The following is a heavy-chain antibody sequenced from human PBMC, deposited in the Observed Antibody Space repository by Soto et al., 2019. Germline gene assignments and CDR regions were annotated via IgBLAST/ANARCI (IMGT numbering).Heavy chain of an antibody. CDR1: GFTFSSYA. D-gene: IGHD3-22*01. CDR3: AKDQLRVVVITTFDY. Sequence: GGSLRLSCAASGFTFSSYAMSWVRQXPGKGLEWVSAISGSGGSTYYADSVKGRFTISRDNSKNTLYLQMNSLRAEDTAVYYCAKDQLRVVVITTFDYWGQGTLVTVSS. J-gene: IGHJ4*02. V-gene: IGHV3-23*01. CDR2: ISGSGGST.